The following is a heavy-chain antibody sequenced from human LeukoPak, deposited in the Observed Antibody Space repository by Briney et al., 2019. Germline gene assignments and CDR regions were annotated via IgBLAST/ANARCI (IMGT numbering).Heavy chain of an antibody. J-gene: IGHJ3*02. D-gene: IGHD3-22*01. V-gene: IGHV3-23*01. CDR3: AKDTAFYYDSSGSIDI. CDR2: ITGRGGAT. CDR1: GFTFSNFA. Sequence: PGGSLRLSCAASGFTFSNFAMSWVRQAPGKGLEWVSVITGRGGATHNADSVKGRFTISRDNSKNTLYLQVNSLRAEDTAVYYCAKDTAFYYDSSGSIDIWGQGTMVTVSS.